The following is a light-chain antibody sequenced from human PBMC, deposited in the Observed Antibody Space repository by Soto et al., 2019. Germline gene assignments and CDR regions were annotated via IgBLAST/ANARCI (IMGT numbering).Light chain of an antibody. CDR1: QNISVY. V-gene: IGKV3-11*01. Sequence: EIVLTQSPATLSLSPGERATLSCRASQNISVYLAWYRQKPGQAPGLLIYAASNRATGIPARFSGSGSGTDFTLTISSLQAEDVAVYYCQQYYTTARTFGQGTKVDIK. CDR3: QQYYTTART. CDR2: AAS. J-gene: IGKJ1*01.